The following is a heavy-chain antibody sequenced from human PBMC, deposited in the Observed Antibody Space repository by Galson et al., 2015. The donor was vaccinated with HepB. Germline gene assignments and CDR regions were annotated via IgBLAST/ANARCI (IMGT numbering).Heavy chain of an antibody. J-gene: IGHJ4*02. CDR2: ISSDGSNK. CDR3: AGEAGDCSSTSCYQIDY. CDR1: GFTFSSYA. V-gene: IGHV3-30*04. Sequence: SLRLSCAASGFTFSSYAMNWVRQAPGKGLEWVALISSDGSNKYYADSVKGRFTISRDNSKNTLYLQMNSLRAEDTAVYYCAGEAGDCSSTSCYQIDYWGQGTLVTVSS. D-gene: IGHD2-2*01.